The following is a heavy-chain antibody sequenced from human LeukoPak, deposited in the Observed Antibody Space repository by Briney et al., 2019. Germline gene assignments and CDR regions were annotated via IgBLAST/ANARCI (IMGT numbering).Heavy chain of an antibody. CDR1: GGSISSSSYY. CDR3: ARMGVGWYSSGSTHSGYFDY. J-gene: IGHJ4*02. D-gene: IGHD6-19*01. V-gene: IGHV4-39*07. CDR2: INHSGST. Sequence: PSETLSLTCTVSGGSISSSSYYWGWIRQPPGKGLEWIGEINHSGSTNYNPSLQSRVTISVDTSKNQFSLKLNSVTAADTAVYYCARMGVGWYSSGSTHSGYFDYWGQGTLVTVSS.